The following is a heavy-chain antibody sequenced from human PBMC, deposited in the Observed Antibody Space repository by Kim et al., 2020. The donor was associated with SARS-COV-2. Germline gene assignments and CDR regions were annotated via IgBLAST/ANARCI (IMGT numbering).Heavy chain of an antibody. Sequence: GGSLRLSCAASGFTFSSYGMHWVRQAPGKGLEWVAVISYDGSNKYYADSVKGRFTISRDNSKNTLYLQMNSLRAEDTAVYYCAKDWTSVAAAGNENFDYWGQGTLVTVSS. J-gene: IGHJ4*02. CDR1: GFTFSSYG. V-gene: IGHV3-30*18. CDR3: AKDWTSVAAAGNENFDY. D-gene: IGHD6-13*01. CDR2: ISYDGSNK.